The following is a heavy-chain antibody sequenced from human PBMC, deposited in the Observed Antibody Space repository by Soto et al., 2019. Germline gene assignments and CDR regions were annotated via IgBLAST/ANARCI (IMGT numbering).Heavy chain of an antibody. V-gene: IGHV1-18*01. CDR3: ARDRYNRGSFDY. J-gene: IGHJ4*02. D-gene: IGHD1-1*01. CDR2: INSYNGVT. Sequence: QVQQVQSGAEVKKPGASVKVSCKASGYTFTDYGITWVRQAPGQGLQWMGWINSYNGVTNNAHSFQGRVSMTTDTSTSTAYLELSSLRSDDTAVYYCARDRYNRGSFDYWGQGSLVTVSS. CDR1: GYTFTDYG.